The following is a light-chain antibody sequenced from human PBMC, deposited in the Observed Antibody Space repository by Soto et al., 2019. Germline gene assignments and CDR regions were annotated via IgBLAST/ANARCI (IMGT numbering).Light chain of an antibody. Sequence: DIQLTQSPPSLSASVGDRVTITCRANQSITNFLNWYQEKHGKAPKLMIYAASNLQSGVPSRFSGSGSGTDFALTISGLQPDDFATYYCQQTYSTPRLTFGGGTKVDIK. CDR3: QQTYSTPRLT. V-gene: IGKV1-39*01. J-gene: IGKJ4*01. CDR2: AAS. CDR1: QSITNF.